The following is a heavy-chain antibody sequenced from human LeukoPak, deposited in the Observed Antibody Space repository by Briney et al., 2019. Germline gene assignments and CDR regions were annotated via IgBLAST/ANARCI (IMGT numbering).Heavy chain of an antibody. CDR2: ISSSSSYI. Sequence: GGSLRLSCAASGFTFSSYSMNWVRQAPGRGLEWVSSISSSSSYIYYADSVKGRFTISRDNSKNTLYVQVNSLGTEDTAAYYCAKGSYYDSSGSFYFDYWGQGTLVTVSS. V-gene: IGHV3-21*04. CDR3: AKGSYYDSSGSFYFDY. CDR1: GFTFSSYS. D-gene: IGHD3-22*01. J-gene: IGHJ4*02.